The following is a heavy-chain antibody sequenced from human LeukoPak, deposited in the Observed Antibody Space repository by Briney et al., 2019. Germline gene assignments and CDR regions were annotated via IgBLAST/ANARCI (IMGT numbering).Heavy chain of an antibody. Sequence: ASVKVSCKASGGTFSSYAISWVRQAAGQGLEWMGGIIPIFGTANYAQKFQGRVTITADESTSTAYMELSSLRSEDTAVYYCARPSGYSNQARNWCFDLWGRGTLVTVSS. CDR2: IIPIFGTA. D-gene: IGHD5-12*01. CDR3: ARPSGYSNQARNWCFDL. V-gene: IGHV1-69*01. J-gene: IGHJ2*01. CDR1: GGTFSSYA.